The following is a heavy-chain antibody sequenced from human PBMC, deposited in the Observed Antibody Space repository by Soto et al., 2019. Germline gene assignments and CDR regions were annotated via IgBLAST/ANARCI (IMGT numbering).Heavy chain of an antibody. Sequence: SETLSLTCTVSGGSISSYYWSWIRQPPGKGLEWIGYIYYSGSTNYNPSLKSRVTISVDTSKNQFSLKLSSVTAADTAVYYCASQKGYQYSKTGVSWFDPWGQGTLVTVSS. CDR1: GGSISSYY. CDR2: IYYSGST. V-gene: IGHV4-59*01. D-gene: IGHD7-27*01. CDR3: ASQKGYQYSKTGVSWFDP. J-gene: IGHJ5*02.